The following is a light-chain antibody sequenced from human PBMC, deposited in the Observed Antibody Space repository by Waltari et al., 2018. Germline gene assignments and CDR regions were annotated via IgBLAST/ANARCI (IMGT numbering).Light chain of an antibody. J-gene: IGKJ1*01. Sequence: DIQMTQSPSTLSASVGERVTITCRASQSVSTWLAWYQQKPGKAPTLLVYRASCYQNGVPSRFSPSGSGAEFTLSINGLQPDDFATYYCQQYFTFPWTFGRGTKVEI. V-gene: IGKV1-5*03. CDR2: RAS. CDR3: QQYFTFPWT. CDR1: QSVSTW.